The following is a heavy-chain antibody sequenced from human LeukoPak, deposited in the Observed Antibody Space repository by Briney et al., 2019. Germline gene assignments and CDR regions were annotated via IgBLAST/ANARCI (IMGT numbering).Heavy chain of an antibody. J-gene: IGHJ4*02. D-gene: IGHD1-26*01. CDR2: ISSSSTYI. V-gene: IGHV3-21*01. CDR1: GFTFTSYT. CDR3: ARDGWVDY. Sequence: GGSLRLSCAASGFTFTSYTMNWVRQAPGKGLEWVSSISSSSTYIYYPDPVKGRFAISRDNAKNSLYLQMTSLRAEDTAVDYCARDGWVDYWGQGTLVTVSS.